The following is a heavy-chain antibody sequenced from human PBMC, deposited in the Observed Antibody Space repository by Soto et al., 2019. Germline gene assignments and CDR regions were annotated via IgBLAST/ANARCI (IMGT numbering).Heavy chain of an antibody. CDR2: IYYSGST. D-gene: IGHD5-18*01. V-gene: IGHV4-31*03. Sequence: QVQLQESGPGLVKPSQTLSLTCTVSGGSISSGGYYWSWIRQHPGKGLEWIGYIYYSGSTYYNPPLASRVTLAADTSKNPFCLKLSSVTAADTAVYYCARDSGYSYGSVIWYFDLWGRGTLVTVSS. J-gene: IGHJ2*01. CDR1: GGSISSGGYY. CDR3: ARDSGYSYGSVIWYFDL.